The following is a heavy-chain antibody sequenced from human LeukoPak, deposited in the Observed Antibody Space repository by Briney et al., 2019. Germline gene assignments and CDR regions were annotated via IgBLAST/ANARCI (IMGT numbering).Heavy chain of an antibody. J-gene: IGHJ4*02. CDR3: AKVALYSSGWYYFDY. V-gene: IGHV3-48*01. Sequence: GGSLRLSCAASGFTFSSYSMNWVRQAPGKGLEWGSYISGSSSTIYYADSVKGRFTISRDNGKNTLYLQMNSLRAEDTAVYYCAKVALYSSGWYYFDYWGQGTLVTVSS. CDR2: ISGSSSTI. D-gene: IGHD6-19*01. CDR1: GFTFSSYS.